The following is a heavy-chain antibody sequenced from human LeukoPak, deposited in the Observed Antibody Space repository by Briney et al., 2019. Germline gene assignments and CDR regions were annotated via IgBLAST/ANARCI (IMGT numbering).Heavy chain of an antibody. V-gene: IGHV4-39*07. CDR3: ARGLVGLDY. J-gene: IGHJ4*02. Sequence: SETLSLTCIVSGGSISSSTYYWAWIRQPPGKSLEWIGSIYSSGLTYYHPSLKSRLTISSDTSNNQFSLKPSSVTAADTAVYYCARGLVGLDYWGQGTLVTVSS. D-gene: IGHD2-21*01. CDR2: IYSSGLT. CDR1: GGSISSSTYY.